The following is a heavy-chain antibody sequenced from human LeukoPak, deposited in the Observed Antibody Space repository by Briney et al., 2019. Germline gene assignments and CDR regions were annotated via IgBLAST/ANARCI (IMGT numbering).Heavy chain of an antibody. CDR2: ISGSGGST. V-gene: IGHV3-23*01. CDR1: GLTGSHNY. J-gene: IGHJ5*02. CDR3: AKDLYYYDSSGYPP. D-gene: IGHD3-22*01. Sequence: GGSLRLSCAAPGLTGSHNYVSWVRQAPGKGLEWVSAISGSGGSTYYADSVKGRFTISRDNSKNTLYLQMNSLRAEDTAVYYCAKDLYYYDSSGYPPWGQGTLVTVSS.